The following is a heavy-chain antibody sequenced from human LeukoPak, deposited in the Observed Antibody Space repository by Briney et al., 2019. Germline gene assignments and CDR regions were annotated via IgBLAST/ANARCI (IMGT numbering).Heavy chain of an antibody. CDR2: INPNSGGT. CDR3: ARVSPGVHRTFDY. V-gene: IGHV1-2*02. D-gene: IGHD1-14*01. J-gene: IGHJ4*02. Sequence: ASVKVSCKASGYTFTGYYMHWVRQAPGQGLEWMGWINPNSGGTNYAQKFQGRVTMTRDTSISTAYMELSRLRSDDTAVYYCARVSPGVHRTFDYWGQGTLVTVSS. CDR1: GYTFTGYY.